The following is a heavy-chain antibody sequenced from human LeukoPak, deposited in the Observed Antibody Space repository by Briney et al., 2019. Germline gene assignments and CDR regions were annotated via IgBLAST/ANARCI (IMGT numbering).Heavy chain of an antibody. D-gene: IGHD3-22*01. J-gene: IGHJ3*02. CDR1: GGSISSYY. Sequence: PSETLSLTCTVSGGSISSYYWSWLRQPAGKGLEWIGRIYTSGSTNYNPSLKSRVTMSVDTSKNQFSLKLSSVTAADTAVYYCARAYRSAYYYDSRTPRDAFDIWGQGTMVTVSS. CDR3: ARAYRSAYYYDSRTPRDAFDI. V-gene: IGHV4-4*07. CDR2: IYTSGST.